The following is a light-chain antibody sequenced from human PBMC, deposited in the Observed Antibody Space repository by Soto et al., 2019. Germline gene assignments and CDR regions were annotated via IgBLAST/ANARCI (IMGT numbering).Light chain of an antibody. CDR2: GAS. V-gene: IGKV3-20*01. CDR1: QSVSSSY. J-gene: IGKJ1*01. Sequence: EIVLTQSPGTLSLSPGERATLSCGASQSVSSSYLAWYQQKPGQAPRLLIYGASSRATGIPDRFSGSGSGTDFTLTISRLEPEDFAVNYCQQYGSSRPWEFGQETKV. CDR3: QQYGSSRPWE.